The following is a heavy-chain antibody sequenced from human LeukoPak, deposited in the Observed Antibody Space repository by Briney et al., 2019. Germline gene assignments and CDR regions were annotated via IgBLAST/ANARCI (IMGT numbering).Heavy chain of an antibody. CDR1: GFSLIAYS. V-gene: IGHV3-48*01. J-gene: IGHJ4*02. CDR2: ISSGSDTI. D-gene: IGHD6-19*01. Sequence: PGGSLRLSCAASGFSLIAYSMNWVRQAPGKGLEWVSYISSGSDTIYYADSVKGRFTISRDNAKNSLYLQMNSLRAEDTARYYCAKGTGIAVSGTNRFDYWGQGTLVTVSS. CDR3: AKGTGIAVSGTNRFDY.